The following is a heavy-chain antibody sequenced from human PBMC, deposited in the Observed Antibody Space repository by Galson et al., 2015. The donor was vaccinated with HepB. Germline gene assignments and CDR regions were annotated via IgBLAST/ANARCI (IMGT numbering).Heavy chain of an antibody. Sequence: SLRLSCAASGFTFSSYAMSWVRQAPGKGLEWVSYISGSDGSTYYADSVKGRFTISRDNSKNTLYLQMNSLRAEDTAVYYCANRYDSSGYYFYYYYYGMDVWGQGTTVTVSS. CDR2: ISGSDGST. J-gene: IGHJ6*02. V-gene: IGHV3-23*01. D-gene: IGHD3-22*01. CDR3: ANRYDSSGYYFYYYYYGMDV. CDR1: GFTFSSYA.